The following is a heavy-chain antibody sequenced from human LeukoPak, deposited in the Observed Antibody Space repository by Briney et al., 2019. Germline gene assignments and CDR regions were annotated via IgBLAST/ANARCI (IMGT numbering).Heavy chain of an antibody. J-gene: IGHJ4*02. V-gene: IGHV3-30-3*01. D-gene: IGHD3-3*01. CDR3: ARGGYDFWSGGEVDY. CDR1: GFTFSSYA. Sequence: GGSLRLSCAASGFTFSSYAMHWVRQAPGKGLEWVAVISYDGSNKYYADSVKGRFTISRDNSKNTLYLQMNSLRAEDTAVYYCARGGYDFWSGGEVDYWGQGTLVTVSS. CDR2: ISYDGSNK.